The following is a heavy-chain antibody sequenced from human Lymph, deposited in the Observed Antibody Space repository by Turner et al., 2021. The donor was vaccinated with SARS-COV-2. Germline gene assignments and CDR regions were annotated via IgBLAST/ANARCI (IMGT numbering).Heavy chain of an antibody. CDR2: ISVSGGST. V-gene: IGHV3-23*01. D-gene: IGHD3-10*01. Sequence: EVQLLESGGGLVQPGGSLRLSCAASGFTFSSYAMSWVRQAPVKGLEWVSSISVSGGSTYYADSVKGRFTISRDNSKNTLYLQMNSLRVEDTAVYYCAKGFRGVIIPEAFDIWGQGTMVTISS. CDR1: GFTFSSYA. CDR3: AKGFRGVIIPEAFDI. J-gene: IGHJ3*02.